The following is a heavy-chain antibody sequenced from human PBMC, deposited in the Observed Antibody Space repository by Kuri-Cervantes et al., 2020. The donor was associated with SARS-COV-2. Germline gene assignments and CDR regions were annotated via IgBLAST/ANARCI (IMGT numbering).Heavy chain of an antibody. J-gene: IGHJ4*02. V-gene: IGHV3-48*02. Sequence: GGSLRLFCAASGFTFRNYSLNWVRQAPGKGLEWVSYISGSSRTTLYAESVKGRFTISRDNAKNSLYLQMNSLRDEDTAVYYCARLDYLDWGQGTLVTVSS. CDR3: ARLDYLD. CDR2: ISGSSRTT. CDR1: GFTFRNYS. D-gene: IGHD3-16*01.